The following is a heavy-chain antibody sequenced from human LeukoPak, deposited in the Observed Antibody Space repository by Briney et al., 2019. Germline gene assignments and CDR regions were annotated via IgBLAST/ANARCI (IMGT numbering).Heavy chain of an antibody. D-gene: IGHD3-3*01. CDR1: GFTFDDYA. Sequence: GGSLRLSCAASGFTFDDYAMHWVRQAPGKGLEWVSGISWNSGSIGYADSVKGRFTISRDNAKNSLYLQMNSLRAEDMALYYCAKSMSYYDFWSGYRDDAFDIWGQGTMVTVSS. CDR3: AKSMSYYDFWSGYRDDAFDI. J-gene: IGHJ3*02. CDR2: ISWNSGSI. V-gene: IGHV3-9*03.